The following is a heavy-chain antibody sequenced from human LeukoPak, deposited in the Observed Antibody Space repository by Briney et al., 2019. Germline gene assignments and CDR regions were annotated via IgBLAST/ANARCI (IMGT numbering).Heavy chain of an antibody. CDR1: GGSISSSNW. D-gene: IGHD6-19*01. CDR3: ARDLGIAVAGANWFDP. CDR2: IYHSGST. J-gene: IGHJ5*02. Sequence: EASETLSLTCAVSGGSISSSNWWSWVRQPPGKGLEWIGEIYHSGSTNYNPSLKSRVTISVDESKNQFSLKLSSVTAADTAVYYCARDLGIAVAGANWFDPWGQGTLVTVSS. V-gene: IGHV4-4*02.